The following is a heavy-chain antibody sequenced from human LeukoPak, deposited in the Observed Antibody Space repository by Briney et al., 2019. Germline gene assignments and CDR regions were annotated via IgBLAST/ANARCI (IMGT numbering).Heavy chain of an antibody. CDR3: ARHDIRWFGVLIGAFDI. V-gene: IGHV4-39*01. Sequence: SETLSLTCTVSGGSISSSSYYWGWIRQPPGKGLEWIGSIYYSGSTYYNPSLKSRVTISVDTSKNQFSLKLSSVTAADTAVYYCARHDIRWFGVLIGAFDIWGQGTMVTVSS. CDR2: IYYSGST. CDR1: GGSISSSSYY. J-gene: IGHJ3*02. D-gene: IGHD3-10*01.